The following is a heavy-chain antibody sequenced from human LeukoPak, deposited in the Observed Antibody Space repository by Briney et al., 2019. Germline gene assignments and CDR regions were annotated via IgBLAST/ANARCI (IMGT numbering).Heavy chain of an antibody. J-gene: IGHJ4*02. CDR3: AETPHYYDSSGYYGYYFDY. CDR2: ISGSVDST. Sequence: PGGSLRLSCAASGFTFSSYAMSWVRQAPGKGLEWGSAISGSVDSTYYADSVKGRFTISRDNSKNTLYLQMNSLRAEDTAVYYCAETPHYYDSSGYYGYYFDYWGQGTLVTVSS. V-gene: IGHV3-23*01. D-gene: IGHD3-22*01. CDR1: GFTFSSYA.